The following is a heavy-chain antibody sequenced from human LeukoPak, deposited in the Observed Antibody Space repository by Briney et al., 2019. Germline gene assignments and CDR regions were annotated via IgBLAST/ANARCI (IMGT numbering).Heavy chain of an antibody. CDR1: GYTFTSYG. D-gene: IGHD1-20*01. V-gene: IGHV1-18*01. CDR2: ISAYSGNT. Sequence: ASVKVSCKASGYTFTSYGISWVRQAPGQGLEWMGWISAYSGNTNYAQKLQGRVTMTTDTSTSTAYMELRSLRSDDTAVYYCARDNWNDPDDAFDIWGQGTMVTVSS. CDR3: ARDNWNDPDDAFDI. J-gene: IGHJ3*02.